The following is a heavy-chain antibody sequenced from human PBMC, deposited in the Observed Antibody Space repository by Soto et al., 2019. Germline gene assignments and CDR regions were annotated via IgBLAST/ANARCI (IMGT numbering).Heavy chain of an antibody. CDR3: AKDKASTITTWGYFDY. CDR1: GFTFSSCW. Sequence: PGGSLRLSCAASGFTFSSCWMNWVRQAPGEGLVWVARINRDGSTTTYADSVKGRFTISRDNAKNTLYLQMNSLRADDTAVYYCAKDKASTITTWGYFDYWGQGTPVTVSS. CDR2: INRDGSTT. D-gene: IGHD3-22*01. V-gene: IGHV3-74*03. J-gene: IGHJ4*02.